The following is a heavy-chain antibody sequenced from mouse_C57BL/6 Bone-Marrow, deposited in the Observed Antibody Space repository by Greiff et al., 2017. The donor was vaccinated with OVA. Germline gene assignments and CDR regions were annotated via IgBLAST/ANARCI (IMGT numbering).Heavy chain of an antibody. V-gene: IGHV2-2*01. CDR1: GFSLTSYG. D-gene: IGHD2-4*01. J-gene: IGHJ3*01. Sequence: VQLQESGPGLVQPSQSLSITCTVSGFSLTSYGVHWVRQSPGKGLEWLGVRWSGGSTDYNAAFISRLSISKDNSKSQVFFKMNSLQADDTAIYYCARIDYGAYWGQGTLVTVSA. CDR2: RWSGGST. CDR3: ARIDYGAY.